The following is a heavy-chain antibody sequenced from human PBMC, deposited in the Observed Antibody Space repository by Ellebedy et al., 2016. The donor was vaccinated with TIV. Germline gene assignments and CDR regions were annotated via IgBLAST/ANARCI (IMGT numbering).Heavy chain of an antibody. J-gene: IGHJ5*02. CDR3: ARDPALPRGRFDT. V-gene: IGHV4-30-4*01. CDR2: IYYGGTT. CDR1: GGSFSSGDYY. Sequence: MPSETLSLTCTVSGGSFSSGDYYWTWIRQPPGKGLEWIGCIYYGGTTHYNPSLRSRLLISMDTSKNQFSLNLNSVTAADTAVYYCARDPALPRGRFDTWGQGTLVTVSS.